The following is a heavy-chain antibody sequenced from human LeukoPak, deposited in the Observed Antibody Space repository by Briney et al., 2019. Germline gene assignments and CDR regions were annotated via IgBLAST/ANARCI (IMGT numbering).Heavy chain of an antibody. CDR1: GFTFSSYS. CDR3: ARAAASYDILTGYYVDFGRNEFDY. V-gene: IGHV3-21*01. J-gene: IGHJ4*02. Sequence: GGSLRLSCAASGFTFSSYSMNWVRQAPGKLLEWVSSISSSSRYIYYADSVKGRFTISRDNAKNSLYLQMNSLRGEDTAVYYCARAAASYDILTGYYVDFGRNEFDYWGQGTLVTVSS. CDR2: ISSSSRYI. D-gene: IGHD3-9*01.